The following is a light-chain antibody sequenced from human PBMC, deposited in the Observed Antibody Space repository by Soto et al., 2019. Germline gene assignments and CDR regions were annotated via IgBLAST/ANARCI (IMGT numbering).Light chain of an antibody. J-gene: IGKJ1*01. CDR1: QSVSSN. V-gene: IGKV3-15*01. CDR2: GAS. Sequence: EVVLTQSPDTLSLSPGERATLSCRASQSVSSNLAWYQQKPGQAPRLLIYGASTRATGIPARFSGSGSGTEFTLTISSLQSEDFAVYYCQQYNNWLWTFGQGTKVEIK. CDR3: QQYNNWLWT.